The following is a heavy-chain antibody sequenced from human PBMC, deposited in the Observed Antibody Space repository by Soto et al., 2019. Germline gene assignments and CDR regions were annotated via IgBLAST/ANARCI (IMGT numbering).Heavy chain of an antibody. Sequence: TSETLSLTCTVSGGSISSYYWSWIRQPPGKGLEWIGYIYYSGSTNYNPSLKSRVTISVDTSKNQFSLKLSSVTAADTAVYYCAREVLTFGGVMNWGQGTLVTVSS. V-gene: IGHV4-59*01. J-gene: IGHJ4*02. CDR1: GGSISSYY. D-gene: IGHD3-16*01. CDR2: IYYSGST. CDR3: AREVLTFGGVMN.